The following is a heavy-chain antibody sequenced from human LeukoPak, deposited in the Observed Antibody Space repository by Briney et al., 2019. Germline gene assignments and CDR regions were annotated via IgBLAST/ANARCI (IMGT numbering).Heavy chain of an antibody. V-gene: IGHV1-2*02. J-gene: IGHJ4*02. CDR3: ARPLYDFWSGYLYY. CDR2: INTNSGGT. Sequence: ASVKVSCKASGYTFTGYYMHWVRQAPGQGLEWMGWINTNSGGTNYAQKFQGKGTMTRDTSISTAYMELSRPRSDATAVYYCARPLYDFWSGYLYYWGQGNLVTVSS. CDR1: GYTFTGYY. D-gene: IGHD3-3*01.